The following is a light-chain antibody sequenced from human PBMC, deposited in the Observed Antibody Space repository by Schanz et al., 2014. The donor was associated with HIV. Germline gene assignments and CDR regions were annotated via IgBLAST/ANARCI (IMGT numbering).Light chain of an antibody. CDR1: SSNIGAGYD. Sequence: QSVLTQPPSASGSPGQSVTISCTGSSSNIGAGYDVHWYQQLPGTVPKLLIYDNINRPSGVPDRFSGSKSGTSASLAITGLQAFFWADYYCSSYTGSKSVVFGGGTKLTVL. V-gene: IGLV1-40*01. CDR2: DNI. CDR3: SSYTGSKSVV. J-gene: IGLJ2*01.